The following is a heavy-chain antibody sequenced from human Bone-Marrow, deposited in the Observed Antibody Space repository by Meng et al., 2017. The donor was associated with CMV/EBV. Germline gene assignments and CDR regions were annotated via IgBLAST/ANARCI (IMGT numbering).Heavy chain of an antibody. Sequence: SETLSLTCTVSGGPISSYYWSWIRQPPGKGLEWIGYIYYSGSTNYNPSPKSRVTISVDTSKNQFSLTLSSVTAADTAVYYCARDIDPYSSSWAFDYWGQGTLVTVSS. D-gene: IGHD6-13*01. CDR3: ARDIDPYSSSWAFDY. CDR2: IYYSGST. CDR1: GGPISSYY. V-gene: IGHV4-59*01. J-gene: IGHJ4*02.